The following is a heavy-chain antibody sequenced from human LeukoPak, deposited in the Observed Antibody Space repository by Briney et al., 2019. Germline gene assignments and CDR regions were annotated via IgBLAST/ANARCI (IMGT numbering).Heavy chain of an antibody. D-gene: IGHD5-24*01. CDR3: ARTRDGYNWGAFDI. V-gene: IGHV3-53*01. J-gene: IGHJ3*02. Sequence: GSLRLSCAASGFTVSSNYMSWVRQAPGKGLEWVSVIYSGGSTYYADSVKGRFTISRDNSKNTLYLQMNSLRAEDTAVYYCARTRDGYNWGAFDIWGQGTMVTVSS. CDR1: GFTVSSNY. CDR2: IYSGGST.